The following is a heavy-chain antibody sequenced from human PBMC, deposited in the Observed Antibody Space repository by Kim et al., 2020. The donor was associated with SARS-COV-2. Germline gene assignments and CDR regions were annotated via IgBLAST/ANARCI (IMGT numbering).Heavy chain of an antibody. V-gene: IGHV1-69*01. Sequence: KFQGRVTITADESTSTAYMELSSLRSEDTAVYYCASHYYYGSGSYYGMDVWGQGTTVTVSS. CDR3: ASHYYYGSGSYYGMDV. D-gene: IGHD3-10*01. J-gene: IGHJ6*02.